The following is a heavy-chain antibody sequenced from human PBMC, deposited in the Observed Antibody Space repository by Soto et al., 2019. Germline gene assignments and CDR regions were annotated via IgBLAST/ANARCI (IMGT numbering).Heavy chain of an antibody. J-gene: IGHJ4*02. CDR3: ARGRRGYTNTWYVD. Sequence: QVHLQQWGAGLLKPSETLSLTCAVYGGSSSGYCWTWIRQPPGKGLEWIGEISHNGSTSYNPSLKSRVTMSVDTSKNHFSLKLTSVTAADTAVYYCARGRRGYTNTWYVDWGQGTLVTVSS. D-gene: IGHD6-13*01. CDR2: ISHNGST. CDR1: GGSSSGYC. V-gene: IGHV4-34*01.